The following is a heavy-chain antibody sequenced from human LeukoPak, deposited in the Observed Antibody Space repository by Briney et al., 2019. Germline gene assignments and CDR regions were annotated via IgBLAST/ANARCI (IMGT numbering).Heavy chain of an antibody. V-gene: IGHV1-2*04. D-gene: IGHD6-13*01. CDR1: GYTLTELS. Sequence: ASVKVSCKVSGYTLTELSMHWVRQAPGKGLEWMGWINPNSGGTNYAQKFQGWVTMTRDTSISTAYMELSRLRSDDTAVYYCARSGAAAAVDPTGHYYYGMDVWGQGTTVTVSS. J-gene: IGHJ6*02. CDR3: ARSGAAAAVDPTGHYYYGMDV. CDR2: INPNSGGT.